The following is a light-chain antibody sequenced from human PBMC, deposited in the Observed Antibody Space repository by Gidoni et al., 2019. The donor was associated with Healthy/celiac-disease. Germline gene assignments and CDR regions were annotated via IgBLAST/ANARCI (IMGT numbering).Light chain of an antibody. V-gene: IGKV3-11*01. Sequence: EIVLTQSPATLSLSTGERATLSCRSSQSVSSYLAWYQQKPGQDPRLLIYDASNSATGIPARVSGSGSGTDITLTISSLETEDFAVYYWQQRSNWPQFTFGPGTKVEIK. J-gene: IGKJ3*01. CDR1: QSVSSY. CDR2: DAS. CDR3: QQRSNWPQFT.